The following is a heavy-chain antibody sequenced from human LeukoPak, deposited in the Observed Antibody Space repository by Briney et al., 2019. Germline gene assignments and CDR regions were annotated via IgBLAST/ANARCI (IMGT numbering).Heavy chain of an antibody. V-gene: IGHV4-4*07. CDR3: ARDLPIAARHGRFDP. D-gene: IGHD6-6*01. Sequence: SETLSLTCTVSGGSISSYYWSWIRQPAGKGLEWIGRIYTSGSTNYNPSLKSRVTMSVDTSKNQFSLKLSSVTAADTAVYYCARDLPIAARHGRFDPWGQGTLVTVSS. CDR1: GGSISSYY. CDR2: IYTSGST. J-gene: IGHJ5*02.